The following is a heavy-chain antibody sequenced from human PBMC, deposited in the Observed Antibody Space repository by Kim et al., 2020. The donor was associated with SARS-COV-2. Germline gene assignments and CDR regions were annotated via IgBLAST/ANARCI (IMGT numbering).Heavy chain of an antibody. CDR1: GFTFSSYE. CDR3: ARDNYYDSSGYYGSYYGMDV. CDR2: ISSSGSTI. V-gene: IGHV3-48*03. J-gene: IGHJ6*02. Sequence: GGSLRLSCAASGFTFSSYEMNWVRQAPGKGLEWVSYISSSGSTIYYADSVKGRFTISRDNAKNSLYLQMNSLRAEDTAVYYCARDNYYDSSGYYGSYYGMDVWGQGTTVTVSS. D-gene: IGHD3-22*01.